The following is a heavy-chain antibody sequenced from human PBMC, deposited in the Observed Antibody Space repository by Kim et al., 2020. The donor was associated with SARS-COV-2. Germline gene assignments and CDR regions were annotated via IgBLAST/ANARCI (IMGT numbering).Heavy chain of an antibody. CDR1: GFTFSNYA. V-gene: IGHV3-23*01. Sequence: GGSLRLSCAASGFTFSNYAMSWVRQSPGKGLERVSGFTGSGNTYYADSVKGRFTISRDNSKNALYLQMNSLRAEDTAVYYCAKSGSGSSGISDHWGQGTL. J-gene: IGHJ4*02. D-gene: IGHD2-15*01. CDR2: FTGSGNT. CDR3: AKSGSGSSGISDH.